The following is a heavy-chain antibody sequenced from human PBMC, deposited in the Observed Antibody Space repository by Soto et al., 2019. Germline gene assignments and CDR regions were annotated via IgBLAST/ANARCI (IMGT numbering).Heavy chain of an antibody. Sequence: EVQLLESGGGLVQPGGSLRLSCVASGFTFSSYAMSWVRQAPGKGLEWVSAISGSGGSTYYADSVKGRFTISRDNSKNTLYLQMNSLRAEDTAVYYCAKDLDYSNYAYYYGMDVWGQGTTVTVSS. CDR2: ISGSGGST. V-gene: IGHV3-23*01. J-gene: IGHJ6*02. D-gene: IGHD4-4*01. CDR1: GFTFSSYA. CDR3: AKDLDYSNYAYYYGMDV.